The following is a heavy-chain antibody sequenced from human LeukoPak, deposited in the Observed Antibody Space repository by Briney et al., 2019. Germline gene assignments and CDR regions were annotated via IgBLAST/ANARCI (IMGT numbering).Heavy chain of an antibody. Sequence: PSETLSLTCTVSGGSISRYYWSWIRQPPGKGLEWIGYIYYSGSTNYNPSLKSRVTISVDTSKNQFSLKLSSVTAADTAVYYCARGAVVITSWYFDLWGRGTLVTVSS. J-gene: IGHJ2*01. V-gene: IGHV4-59*01. CDR1: GGSISRYY. D-gene: IGHD3-22*01. CDR2: IYYSGST. CDR3: ARGAVVITSWYFDL.